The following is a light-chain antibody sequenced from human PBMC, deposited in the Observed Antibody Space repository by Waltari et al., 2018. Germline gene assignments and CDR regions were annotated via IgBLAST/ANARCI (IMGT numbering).Light chain of an antibody. J-gene: IGKJ1*01. V-gene: IGKV3-20*01. CDR1: QSVSRS. CDR2: GSA. CDR3: QHYVRLPAT. Sequence: EIVLPQSPGTLSLLPGERATLSCRASQSVSRSLAWYQQKPGQAPRLLIYGSASRATGIPDRFIGSGSGTDFSLTINRLEPEDFAVYYCQHYVRLPATFGQGTKVDIK.